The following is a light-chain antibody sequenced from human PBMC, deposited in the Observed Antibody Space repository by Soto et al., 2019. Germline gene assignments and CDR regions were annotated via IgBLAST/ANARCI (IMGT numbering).Light chain of an antibody. CDR3: QQSYSTPRLT. CDR2: KAS. V-gene: IGKV1-5*03. Sequence: DIQMTQSPSTLSASVGDRVTITCRASQSISSWLAWYQQKPGKAPKLLIYKASSLESGVPSRFSGSGSGTEFTLTISSLQPDDFATYYCQQSYSTPRLTFGGGTRVEIK. J-gene: IGKJ4*01. CDR1: QSISSW.